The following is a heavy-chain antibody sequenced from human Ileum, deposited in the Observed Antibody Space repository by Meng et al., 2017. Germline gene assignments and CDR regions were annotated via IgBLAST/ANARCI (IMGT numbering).Heavy chain of an antibody. CDR1: GFTFSSSW. CDR2: IKYDGSIT. Sequence: VHLVESGGGLFHAGGSLRLACSVSGFTFSSSWMPWVRQVPGKGLVWVSRIKYDGSITMYADFVKGRFTISRDNAKNTLYLQMNNLRAEDTAVYYCARSDWFDPWGQGTLVTVSS. CDR3: ARSDWFDP. V-gene: IGHV3-74*03. J-gene: IGHJ5*02.